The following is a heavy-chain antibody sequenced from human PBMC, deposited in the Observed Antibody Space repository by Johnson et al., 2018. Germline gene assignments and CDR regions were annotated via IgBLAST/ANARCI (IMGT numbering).Heavy chain of an antibody. CDR1: GFRFSSYG. J-gene: IGHJ6*02. CDR2: IWYDGMKK. Sequence: QVQLVESGGGVVQPGGSLRLSCEASGFRFSSYGMHWVRQAPGKGLEWVAVIWYDGMKKYYVESVKGRFTCSRDNSKNTLFLQMDSLRDEDTAVYFCVGYCSGGSCYSRDYHYYDMDLWGQGTAVIVSS. V-gene: IGHV3-33*01. CDR3: VGYCSGGSCYSRDYHYYDMDL. D-gene: IGHD2-15*01.